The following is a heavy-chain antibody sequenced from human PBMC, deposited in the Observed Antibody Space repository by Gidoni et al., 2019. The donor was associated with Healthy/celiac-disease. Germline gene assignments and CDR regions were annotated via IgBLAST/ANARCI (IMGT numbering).Heavy chain of an antibody. V-gene: IGHV4-39*01. CDR3: ARELPYGDYGAFDI. CDR1: GGSISSSSYY. J-gene: IGHJ3*02. D-gene: IGHD4-17*01. CDR2: IYYSGST. Sequence: QLQLQESGPGLVKPSETLSLTCTVSGGSISSSSYYWGWIRQPPGKGLEWIGSIYYSGSTYYNPSLKSRVTISVDTSKNQFSLKLSSVTAADTAVYYCARELPYGDYGAFDIWGQGTMVTVSS.